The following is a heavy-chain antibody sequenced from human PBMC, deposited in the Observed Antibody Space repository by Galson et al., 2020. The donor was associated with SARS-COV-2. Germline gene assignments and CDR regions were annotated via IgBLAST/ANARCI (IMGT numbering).Heavy chain of an antibody. J-gene: IGHJ3*02. CDR1: GGSFSGYY. CDR3: ARVPRQWGVPLGAFDI. CDR2: INHSEST. Sequence: SETLSLTCAVYGGSFSGYYWSWIRQPPGKGLEWIGEINHSESTNYNPSLKSRVTISVDTSKNQFSLKLSSVTAADTAVYYCARVPRQWGVPLGAFDIWGQGTMVTVSS. V-gene: IGHV4-34*01. D-gene: IGHD3-10*01.